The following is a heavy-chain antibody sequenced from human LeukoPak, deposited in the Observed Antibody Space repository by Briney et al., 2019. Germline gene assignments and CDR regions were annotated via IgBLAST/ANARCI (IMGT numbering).Heavy chain of an antibody. Sequence: GASLQISCKGSGSSFTSYWIGWVRQMPGKGLEWMGIIYPGDSDTRYSPSFQGQVTISADKSISTAYLQWSSLKASDTAMYYCARPSYYDILTGPAHPPDYWGQGTLVTVSS. D-gene: IGHD3-9*01. CDR2: IYPGDSDT. CDR1: GSSFTSYW. CDR3: ARPSYYDILTGPAHPPDY. J-gene: IGHJ4*02. V-gene: IGHV5-51*01.